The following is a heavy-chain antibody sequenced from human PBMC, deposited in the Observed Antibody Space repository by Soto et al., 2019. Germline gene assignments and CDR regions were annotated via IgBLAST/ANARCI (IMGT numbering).Heavy chain of an antibody. Sequence: QVQLVQSGAEVKKPGSSVKVSRKASGGTFSSYAISWVRQAPGQGLEWMGGIIPIFGTANYAQKFQGRVTITADESTSTAYMERSSLRSEDTAVYYCASGDSSYGDYAGSDWGQGTLVTVSS. V-gene: IGHV1-69*12. D-gene: IGHD4-17*01. CDR3: ASGDSSYGDYAGSD. J-gene: IGHJ4*02. CDR1: GGTFSSYA. CDR2: IIPIFGTA.